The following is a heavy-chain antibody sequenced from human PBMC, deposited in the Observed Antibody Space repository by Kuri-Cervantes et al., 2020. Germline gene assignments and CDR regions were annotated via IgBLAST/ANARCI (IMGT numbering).Heavy chain of an antibody. CDR2: IYYSGST. CDR3: ARGAGYCSSTSCYRSPQNNWNYARKYYFDY. J-gene: IGHJ4*02. D-gene: IGHD2-2*01. CDR1: GASISSSSYY. Sequence: SETLSLTCTVSGASISSSSYYWGWIRQPPGQGLEWIGSIYYSGSTYYNPSLKSRVTISVDTSKNQFSLKLSSVTAADTAVYYCARGAGYCSSTSCYRSPQNNWNYARKYYFDYWGQGTLVTVSS. V-gene: IGHV4-39*01.